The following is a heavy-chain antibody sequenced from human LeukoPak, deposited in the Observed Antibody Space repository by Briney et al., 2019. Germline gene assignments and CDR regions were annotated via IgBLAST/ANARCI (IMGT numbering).Heavy chain of an antibody. V-gene: IGHV4-31*03. D-gene: IGHD3-16*01. J-gene: IGHJ5*02. Sequence: SDTLSLTCTVSGGSISSGGYYWSWSPQHPGKGREWIGYIYYSGSTYYNPSIKSRVTISVDTYKNQLSLKLSSVTAADTAVYYCAPFRRRGSWFDPWGQGTLVTVSS. CDR3: APFRRRGSWFDP. CDR1: GGSISSGGYY. CDR2: IYYSGST.